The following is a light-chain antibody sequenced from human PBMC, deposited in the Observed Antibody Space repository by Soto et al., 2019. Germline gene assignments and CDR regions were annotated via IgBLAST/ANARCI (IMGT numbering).Light chain of an antibody. J-gene: IGKJ4*01. Sequence: EVVMTQSPGAVSVSPGERATLSCRASQSVTSNVAWYQQKPGQAPRLLIYGASSRATGIPDRFGGSGSGTDFTLTISSLEPEDFAFYYCQQYGSSPLTFGGGTKVDIK. CDR3: QQYGSSPLT. CDR1: QSVTSN. CDR2: GAS. V-gene: IGKV3-20*01.